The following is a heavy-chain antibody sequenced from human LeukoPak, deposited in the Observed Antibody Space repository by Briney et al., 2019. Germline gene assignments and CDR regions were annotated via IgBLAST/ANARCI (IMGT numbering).Heavy chain of an antibody. CDR2: IDPSGGST. D-gene: IGHD3-10*01. CDR3: ARDLGRRGVTKWFDP. CDR1: AYTFNSYL. V-gene: IGHV1-46*02. Sequence: ASVKVSCKASAYTFNSYLMHWVRQAPGQGLEWMGIIDPSGGSTGYAQKFQGRVTMISDTSTSTVYMELSSLRSEDTAVYYCARDLGRRGVTKWFDPWGQGTLVTVSS. J-gene: IGHJ5*02.